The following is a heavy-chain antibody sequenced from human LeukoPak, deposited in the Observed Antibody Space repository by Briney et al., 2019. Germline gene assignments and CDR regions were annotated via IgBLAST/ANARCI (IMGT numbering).Heavy chain of an antibody. D-gene: IGHD3-22*01. CDR2: IYYSGST. J-gene: IGHJ4*02. V-gene: IGHV4-61*08. CDR3: AREDYDSSGYAPDFDY. Sequence: PSETLSLTCTVSGGSISSGGYYWSWIRQPPGKGLEWIGYIYYSGSTNYNPSLKSRLTISIDTSKNQFSLKLSSVTAADTAVYYCAREDYDSSGYAPDFDYWGQGTLVTVSS. CDR1: GGSISSGGYY.